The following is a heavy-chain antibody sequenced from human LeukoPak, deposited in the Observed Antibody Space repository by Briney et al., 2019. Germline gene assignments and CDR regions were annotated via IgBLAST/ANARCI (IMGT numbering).Heavy chain of an antibody. CDR3: AISGSGWAGGLY. CDR2: INPSGGST. J-gene: IGHJ4*02. D-gene: IGHD6-19*01. Sequence: ASVTVSFMASGYTFTSYYMHWVRQAGGQGLEWMGIINPSGGSTSYVQKFQGRVTMTRDTSTSTVYMEPSSLRSEDTAVYYCAISGSGWAGGLYWGQGTLVTVSS. V-gene: IGHV1-46*01. CDR1: GYTFTSYY.